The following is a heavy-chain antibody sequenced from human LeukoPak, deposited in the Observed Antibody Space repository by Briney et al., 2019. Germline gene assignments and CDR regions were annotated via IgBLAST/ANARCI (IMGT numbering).Heavy chain of an antibody. CDR3: ARAKRDAVIAAAAYHYYYYYMDV. CDR2: IYSGGST. V-gene: IGHV3-53*01. J-gene: IGHJ6*03. D-gene: IGHD6-13*01. Sequence: PGGSLRLSCAASGFTVISNYMSWVRQAPGKGLEWVSVIYSGGSTYYADSVKGRFTISRDNSKNTLYLQMNSLGAEDTAVYYCARAKRDAVIAAAAYHYYYYYMDVWGKGTTVTVSS. CDR1: GFTVISNY.